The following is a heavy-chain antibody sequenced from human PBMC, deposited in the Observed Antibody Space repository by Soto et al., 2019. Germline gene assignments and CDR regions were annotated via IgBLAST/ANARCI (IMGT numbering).Heavy chain of an antibody. CDR2: MNPNSGNT. Sequence: ASVKVSCKASGYTFTSYDINWVRQATGQGLEWMGWMNPNSGNTGYAQKFQGRVTMTRNTSISTAYMELSSLRSEDTAVYYCARMYSSSSGTYSYYYMDVWGKGTTVTVSS. V-gene: IGHV1-8*02. J-gene: IGHJ6*03. D-gene: IGHD6-6*01. CDR1: GYTFTSYD. CDR3: ARMYSSSSGTYSYYYMDV.